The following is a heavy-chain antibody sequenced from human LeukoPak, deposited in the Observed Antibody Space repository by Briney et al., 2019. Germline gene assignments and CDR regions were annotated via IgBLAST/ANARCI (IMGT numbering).Heavy chain of an antibody. D-gene: IGHD6-13*01. Sequence: SGPALVKPTQTLILTCTFSGFSLNTSAMRVSWIRQPPGKALEWLARIDWDDDEFYSTSLKTRLTISKDTSKNQVVLTMTNMNPVDTATYYCARSFSAGHFGYWGQGTLVTVSS. CDR3: ARSFSAGHFGY. CDR1: GFSLNTSAMR. V-gene: IGHV2-70*04. CDR2: IDWDDDE. J-gene: IGHJ4*02.